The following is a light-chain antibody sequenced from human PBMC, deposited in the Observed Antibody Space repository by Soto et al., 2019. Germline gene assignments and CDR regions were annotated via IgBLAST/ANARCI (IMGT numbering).Light chain of an antibody. CDR2: AAS. Sequence: DIQMTQSPSSLSASVGDRVTITCRASQSIDNYLNWYQQKPGKAPNLLIYAASTLQTGVPSRFSGSGSGTYFTLTISSLQPEDFATYFCQQTHSSPTFGQGTKVEI. CDR1: QSIDNY. J-gene: IGKJ1*01. V-gene: IGKV1-39*01. CDR3: QQTHSSPT.